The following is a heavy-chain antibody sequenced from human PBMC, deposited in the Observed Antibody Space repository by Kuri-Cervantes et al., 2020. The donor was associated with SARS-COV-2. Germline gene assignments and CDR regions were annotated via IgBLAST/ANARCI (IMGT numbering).Heavy chain of an antibody. J-gene: IGHJ4*02. CDR2: ISAYNGNT. CDR1: GYTFTSYG. Sequence: ASVKVSCKASGYTFTSYGISWVRQAPGQGLEWMGWISAYNGNTNYAQKLQGRVTMTTDTSTSTAYMELRSLRSEDTAVYYCATETITIFGVVNRGWGLENWGQGTLVTVSS. CDR3: ATETITIFGVVNRGWGLEN. V-gene: IGHV1-18*01. D-gene: IGHD3-3*01.